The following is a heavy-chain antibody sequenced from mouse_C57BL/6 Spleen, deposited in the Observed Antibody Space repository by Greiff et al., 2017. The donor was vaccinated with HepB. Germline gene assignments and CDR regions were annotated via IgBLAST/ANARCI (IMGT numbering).Heavy chain of an antibody. Sequence: QVQLQQSGPELVKPGASVKISCKASGYAFSSSWMNWVKQRPGKGLEWIGRIYPGDGDTNYNGKFKGKATLTADKSSSTAYMQLSSLTSEDSAVYFCARSNYGSSEDYWGQGTTLTVSS. J-gene: IGHJ2*01. CDR3: ARSNYGSSEDY. CDR2: IYPGDGDT. D-gene: IGHD1-1*01. V-gene: IGHV1-82*01. CDR1: GYAFSSSW.